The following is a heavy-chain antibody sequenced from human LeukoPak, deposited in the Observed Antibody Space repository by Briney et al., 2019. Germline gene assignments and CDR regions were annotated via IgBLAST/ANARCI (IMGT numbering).Heavy chain of an antibody. V-gene: IGHV4-59*08. CDR3: AGHHPRNTVDF. Sequence: SETLSLTCTVSGGSISSYYWSWIRQPPGKGLEWIAYISDIGSINYNPSLKSRLTISLDTSKNQFSLKLSSVTAADTAVYYCAGHHPRNTVDFWGQGTLVTVSS. J-gene: IGHJ4*02. D-gene: IGHD2/OR15-2a*01. CDR2: ISDIGSI. CDR1: GGSISSYY.